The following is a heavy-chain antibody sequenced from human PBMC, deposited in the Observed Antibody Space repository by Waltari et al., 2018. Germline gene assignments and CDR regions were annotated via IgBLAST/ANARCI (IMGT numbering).Heavy chain of an antibody. J-gene: IGHJ4*02. CDR1: SYY. CDR3: ARSPRGYDILTGYTDLYYFDY. D-gene: IGHD3-9*01. Sequence: QVQLQESGPGLVKPSQTLSLSSGSYYWSWIRQPAGKGLEWIGRIYTSGSTNYNPTLKSRVTISVDTSKNQFSLKLGSVTAADTAVYYCARSPRGYDILTGYTDLYYFDYWGQGTLVTVSS. V-gene: IGHV4-61*02. CDR2: IYTSGST.